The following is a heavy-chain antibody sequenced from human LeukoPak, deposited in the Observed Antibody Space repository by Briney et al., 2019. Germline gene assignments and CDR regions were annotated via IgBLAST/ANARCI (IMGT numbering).Heavy chain of an antibody. CDR1: GFTFSSYS. D-gene: IGHD1-7*01. Sequence: GGSLRLFCAASGFTFSSYSMNWVRQAPGKGLEWVSSISSSSSYIYYADSVKGRFTISRDNAKNSLYLQMNSLRAEDTAVYYCARGGVTGTTNYWGQGTLVTVSS. V-gene: IGHV3-21*01. CDR3: ARGGVTGTTNY. J-gene: IGHJ4*02. CDR2: ISSSSSYI.